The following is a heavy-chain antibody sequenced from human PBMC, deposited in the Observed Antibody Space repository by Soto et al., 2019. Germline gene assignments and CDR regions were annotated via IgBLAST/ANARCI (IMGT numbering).Heavy chain of an antibody. CDR3: ATASDFWSGYPPLYYMDV. J-gene: IGHJ6*03. V-gene: IGHV1-24*01. CDR2: FDPEDGET. CDR1: GYTLTELS. D-gene: IGHD3-3*01. Sequence: ASVKVSCKVPGYTLTELSMHWVRQAPGKGLEWMGGFDPEDGETIYAQKFQRRVTMTEDTSTDTAYMELSSLRSEDTAVYYCATASDFWSGYPPLYYMDVWGKGTTVTVSS.